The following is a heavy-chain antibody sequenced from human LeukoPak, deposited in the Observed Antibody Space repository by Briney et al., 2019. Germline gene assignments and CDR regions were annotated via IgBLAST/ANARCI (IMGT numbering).Heavy chain of an antibody. J-gene: IGHJ4*02. CDR3: AGPGAGDLDY. D-gene: IGHD3-10*01. V-gene: IGHV4-34*01. CDR2: INHSGST. Sequence: LETLSLTCAIYGGSFGGYYWSWIRQPPGKGLEWIGEINHSGSTNYNPSLKSRVTISVDTSKNHFSLKLSSVTAADTAVYYCAGPGAGDLDYWGQGTLVTVSS. CDR1: GGSFGGYY.